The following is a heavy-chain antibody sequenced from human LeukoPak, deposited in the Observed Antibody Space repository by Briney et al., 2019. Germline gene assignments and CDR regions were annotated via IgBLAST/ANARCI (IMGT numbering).Heavy chain of an antibody. CDR3: ARVRILIAAAGIDY. Sequence: ASVKVSCKASGYTFTSYGISWVRQAPGQGLKWMGWISAYNGNTNYAQKLQGRVTMTTDTSTSTAYMELRSLRSDDTAVYYCARVRILIAAAGIDYWGQGTLVTVSS. D-gene: IGHD6-13*01. CDR1: GYTFTSYG. V-gene: IGHV1-18*01. CDR2: ISAYNGNT. J-gene: IGHJ4*02.